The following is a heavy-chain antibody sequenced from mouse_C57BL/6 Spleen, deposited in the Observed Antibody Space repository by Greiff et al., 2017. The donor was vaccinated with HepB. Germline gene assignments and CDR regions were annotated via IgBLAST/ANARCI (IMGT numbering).Heavy chain of an antibody. J-gene: IGHJ2*01. Sequence: VQLQQPGAELVKPGASVKLSCKASGYTFTSYWMHWVKQRPGQGLEWIGMIHPNSGSTNYNEKFKSKATLTVDKSSSTAYMQLSSLTSEDSAVYYCAKEGYGNYGLFDYWGQGTTLTVSS. CDR3: AKEGYGNYGLFDY. CDR2: IHPNSGST. V-gene: IGHV1-64*01. CDR1: GYTFTSYW. D-gene: IGHD2-1*01.